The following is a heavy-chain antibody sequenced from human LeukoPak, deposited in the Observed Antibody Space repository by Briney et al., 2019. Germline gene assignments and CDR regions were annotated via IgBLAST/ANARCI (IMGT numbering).Heavy chain of an antibody. CDR2: ISNSRDYK. V-gene: IGHV3-11*06. D-gene: IGHD3-3*01. CDR1: GFSFSDYY. CDR3: ARVGRGDYDFWSGPSRGYYCYAMDV. Sequence: GGSLRLSCVASGFSFSDYYMSWIRQAPGKGLEWVSSISNSRDYKYYGDSVKGRFTMSRDNAEKSLYLQMNSLRAEDTAVYYCARVGRGDYDFWSGPSRGYYCYAMDVWGQGTTVTVSS. J-gene: IGHJ6*02.